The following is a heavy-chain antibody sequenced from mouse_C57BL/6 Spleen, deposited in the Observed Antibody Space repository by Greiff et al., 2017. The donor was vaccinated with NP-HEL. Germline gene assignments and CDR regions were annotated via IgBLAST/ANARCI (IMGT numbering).Heavy chain of an antibody. CDR3: ARNAWFAY. V-gene: IGHV1-53*01. CDR1: GYTFTSYW. CDR2: INPSNGGT. J-gene: IGHJ3*01. Sequence: VQLQESGTELVKPGASVTLSCKASGYTFTSYWMHWVKQRPGQGLEWIGNINPSNGGTNYNAQFKSKAILTVDKSSSTAYMQLSSLTSEDSAVYYCARNAWFAYWGQGTLVTVSA.